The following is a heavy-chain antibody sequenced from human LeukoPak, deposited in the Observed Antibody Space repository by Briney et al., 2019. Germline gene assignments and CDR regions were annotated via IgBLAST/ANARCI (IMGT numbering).Heavy chain of an antibody. CDR2: ISNNGGYT. CDR3: ASSGWYSGYYYGMDV. J-gene: IGHJ6*02. Sequence: QAGGSLRLSCAASGFTFSSSAMSWVRQAPGKGLEWVSAISNNGGYTYYADSVQGRFTISRDNSKITLYLQMNSLRAEDTAVYYCASSGWYSGYYYGMDVWGQGTTVTVSS. D-gene: IGHD6-19*01. V-gene: IGHV3-23*01. CDR1: GFTFSSSA.